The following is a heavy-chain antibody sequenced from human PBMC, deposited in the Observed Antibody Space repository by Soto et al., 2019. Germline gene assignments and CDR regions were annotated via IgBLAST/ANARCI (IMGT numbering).Heavy chain of an antibody. J-gene: IGHJ4*02. CDR3: ARDKITGLFDY. D-gene: IGHD2-8*02. CDR2: IYYSGST. V-gene: IGHV4-39*07. CDR1: GGSISSRGYY. Sequence: PSETLSLTCTVSGGSISSRGYYWGWIRQPPGKGLEWIGTIYYSGSTYHNPSLKSRVTISVDTSKNQFSLKLTSVTAADTAVYYCARDKITGLFDYWGQGTLVTVSS.